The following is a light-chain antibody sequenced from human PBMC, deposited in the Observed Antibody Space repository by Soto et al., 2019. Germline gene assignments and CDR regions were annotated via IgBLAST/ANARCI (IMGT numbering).Light chain of an antibody. CDR3: QQYGSLFT. J-gene: IGKJ3*01. CDR2: GAS. V-gene: IGKV3-20*01. Sequence: EIVLTQSPGTLWLSRGERATLSCRASQSVSSSYLAWYQQKPGQAPRLLIYGASSRATGIPDRFSGSGSGTDFTLTISRLEPEDFAVYYCQQYGSLFTFGPGTKVDIK. CDR1: QSVSSSY.